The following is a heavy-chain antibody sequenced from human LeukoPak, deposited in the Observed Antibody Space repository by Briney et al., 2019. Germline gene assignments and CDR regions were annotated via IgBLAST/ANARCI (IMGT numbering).Heavy chain of an antibody. J-gene: IGHJ4*02. CDR3: AAYDFWSGYSAGIDY. V-gene: IGHV3-53*01. Sequence: GGSLRLSCAASGFTVSSNYMSWVRQTPGKGLEWVSVIYSGGTTYYADSVKGRFTISRDNSKNTLYLQMNSLRAEDTAVYYCAAYDFWSGYSAGIDYWGQGTLVTVSS. D-gene: IGHD3-3*01. CDR1: GFTVSSNY. CDR2: IYSGGTT.